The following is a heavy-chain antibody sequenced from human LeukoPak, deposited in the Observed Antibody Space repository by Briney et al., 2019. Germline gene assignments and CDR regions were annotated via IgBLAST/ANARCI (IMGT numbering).Heavy chain of an antibody. J-gene: IGHJ4*02. Sequence: PSETLSLTCTVSGGSISSYYWSWIRQPPGKGLEWIGYIYYSGSTNYNPSLKSRVTISVDTSKNQFSLKLSSVTAADTAVYYCASEAAAGTGGFDYWGQGTLVTVSS. CDR1: GGSISSYY. CDR3: ASEAAAGTGGFDY. D-gene: IGHD6-13*01. V-gene: IGHV4-59*01. CDR2: IYYSGST.